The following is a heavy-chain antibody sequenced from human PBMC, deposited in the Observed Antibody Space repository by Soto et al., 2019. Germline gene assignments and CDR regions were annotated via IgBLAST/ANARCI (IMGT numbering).Heavy chain of an antibody. CDR3: AHRRGYGPSAFDL. Sequence: QITLKESGPTVVKPTQTLTLTCTFSGFSLSTSGEGVGWIRQPPGRALEWLALIYWADDERYSPSLKSRLTITKASSKNHVVLTMTNMDPVDTGTYFCAHRRGYGPSAFDLWGQGTMVTVSS. CDR1: GFSLSTSGEG. V-gene: IGHV2-5*02. CDR2: IYWADDE. D-gene: IGHD5-12*01. J-gene: IGHJ3*01.